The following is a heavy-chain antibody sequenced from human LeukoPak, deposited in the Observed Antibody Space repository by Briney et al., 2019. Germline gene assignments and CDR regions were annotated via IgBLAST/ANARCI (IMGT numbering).Heavy chain of an antibody. V-gene: IGHV4-38-2*02. D-gene: IGHD6-13*01. CDR1: GYSISSGYY. J-gene: IGHJ4*02. CDR2: IYHSGST. Sequence: SETLSLTCTISGYSISSGYYWGWIRQPPGKGLEWIGSIYHSGSTYYNPSLKSRVTFSVDTSKNQFSLKLSSVTAADTAVYYCARPGYSSSWGLFDYWGQGTLVTVSS. CDR3: ARPGYSSSWGLFDY.